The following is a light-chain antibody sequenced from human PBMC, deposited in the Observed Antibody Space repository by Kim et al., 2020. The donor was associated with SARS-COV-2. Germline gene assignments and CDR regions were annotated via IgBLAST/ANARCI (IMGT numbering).Light chain of an antibody. CDR3: QQYGSSPLT. CDR2: AAA. J-gene: IGKJ1*01. V-gene: IGKV3-20*01. CDR1: QSVSSNY. Sequence: EIVLTQSPGTLSLSPGERATLSCRASQSVSSNYLAWYQQQPGQAPRLLIYAAASRATGIPDRFSGSGSGTDFTLTISRLGAEDLAVYYCQQYGSSPLTFGQGTKVDIK.